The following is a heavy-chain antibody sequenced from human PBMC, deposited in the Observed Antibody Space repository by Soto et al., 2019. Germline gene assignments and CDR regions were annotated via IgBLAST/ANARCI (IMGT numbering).Heavy chain of an antibody. Sequence: QVQLQESGPGLVKPSQTLSLTCTVSGGSISSGGYYWSWIRQHPGKGLEWIGSIYYSGSTYYNPSPKQRVTIAVDTYKNQFSPKLSSVTASDRAVYYCARVVLHWGQGTLVTVSS. CDR1: GGSISSGGYY. CDR3: ARVVLH. CDR2: IYYSGST. V-gene: IGHV4-31*03. J-gene: IGHJ4*02. D-gene: IGHD2-21*01.